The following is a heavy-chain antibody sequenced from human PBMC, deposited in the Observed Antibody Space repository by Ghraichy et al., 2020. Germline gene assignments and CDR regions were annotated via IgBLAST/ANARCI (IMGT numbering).Heavy chain of an antibody. J-gene: IGHJ6*02. CDR3: ARDDAATARSSGMDV. D-gene: IGHD6-13*01. Sequence: GESLNISCAASGFTFSDYDMNWVRQAPGRGLEWVSYISRSSSHRSFADSVKGRFTISRDNAQNSLYLQMNSLRAEDTAVYYCARDDAATARSSGMDVWGQGTTVTVSS. CDR2: ISRSSSHR. CDR1: GFTFSDYD. V-gene: IGHV3-21*01.